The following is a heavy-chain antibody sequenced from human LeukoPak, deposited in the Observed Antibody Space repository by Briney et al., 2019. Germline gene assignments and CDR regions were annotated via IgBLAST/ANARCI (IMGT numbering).Heavy chain of an antibody. CDR3: VNGARGNTYGSGY. CDR2: ISDSGGST. CDR1: GFTFSSYD. Sequence: GGSLRLSCAASGFTFSSYDMSWVRQAPGKGLEWVSAISDSGGSTYCADSAKGRFTISRDNSKNTLYLQMNSLRAEDTAVYYCVNGARGNTYGSGYWGQGTLVTVSS. J-gene: IGHJ4*02. V-gene: IGHV3-23*01. D-gene: IGHD5-18*01.